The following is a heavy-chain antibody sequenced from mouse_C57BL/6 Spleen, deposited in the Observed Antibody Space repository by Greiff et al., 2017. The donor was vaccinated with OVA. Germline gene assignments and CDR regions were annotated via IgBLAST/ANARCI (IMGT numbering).Heavy chain of an antibody. J-gene: IGHJ1*03. V-gene: IGHV1-53*01. D-gene: IGHD2-4*01. CDR1: GYTFTSYW. Sequence: VKLQQPGPELVKPGASVKLSCKASGYTFTSYWMHWVKQRPGQGLEWIGNINPSNGGTNYNEKFKSKATLTVDKSSSTAYMQLSSLTSEDSAVYYCARWGYYDYDGYFDVWGTGTTVTVSS. CDR2: INPSNGGT. CDR3: ARWGYYDYDGYFDV.